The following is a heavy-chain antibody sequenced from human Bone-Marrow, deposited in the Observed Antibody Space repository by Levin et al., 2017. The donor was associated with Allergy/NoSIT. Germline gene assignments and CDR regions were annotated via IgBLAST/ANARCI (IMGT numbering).Heavy chain of an antibody. CDR2: IYHSGST. CDR3: ARETDTKWLVRLFDY. CDR1: GGSISSSNW. V-gene: IGHV4-4*02. J-gene: IGHJ4*02. D-gene: IGHD6-19*01. Sequence: PSETLSLTCAVSGGSISSSNWWSWVRQTPGKGLEWIGEIYHSGSTNYNPSLKSRVTISVDKSRDQFSLKLSSVTAADTAVNFCARETDTKWLVRLFDYWGQGILVTVSS.